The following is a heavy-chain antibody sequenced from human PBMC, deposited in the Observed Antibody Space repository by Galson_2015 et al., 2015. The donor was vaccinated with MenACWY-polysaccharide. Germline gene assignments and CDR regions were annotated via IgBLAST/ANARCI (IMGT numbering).Heavy chain of an antibody. Sequence: TLSLTCTVSGGSISSGSYYWSWIRQSAGKGLEWIGRMSFGGSSNYKPSLKSRVTISIDTSKNQFSLSLSSVTAADTAVYYCARGNYDILTGNYAFDYWGQGTLVTVSS. V-gene: IGHV4-61*02. D-gene: IGHD3-9*01. CDR3: ARGNYDILTGNYAFDY. CDR1: GGSISSGSYY. J-gene: IGHJ4*02. CDR2: MSFGGSS.